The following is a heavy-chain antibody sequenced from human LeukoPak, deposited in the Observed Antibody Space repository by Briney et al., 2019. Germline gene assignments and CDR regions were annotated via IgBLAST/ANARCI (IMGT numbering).Heavy chain of an antibody. Sequence: PSETLSLTCTVSGGSVSSGSYYWSWIRQPPGKGLEWIGYIYYSGSTNYNPSLKSRVTISVDTSKNQFSLKLSSVTAADTAVYYCARAGSDYGDYASDYWGQGTLVTVSS. CDR2: IYYSGST. J-gene: IGHJ4*02. CDR1: GGSVSSGSYY. V-gene: IGHV4-61*01. D-gene: IGHD4-17*01. CDR3: ARAGSDYGDYASDY.